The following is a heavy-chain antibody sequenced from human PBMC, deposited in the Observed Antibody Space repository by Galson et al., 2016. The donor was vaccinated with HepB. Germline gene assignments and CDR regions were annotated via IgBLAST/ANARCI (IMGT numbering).Heavy chain of an antibody. J-gene: IGHJ6*04. V-gene: IGHV4-34*01. CDR1: GGSFSDYF. CDR2: INHSGNT. D-gene: IGHD3-10*01. CDR3: ARGRRRFRELLNYYFYGMDV. Sequence: SETLSLTCAVSGGSFSDYFWSWIRQPPGKGPEWIGEINHSGNTIYNPSLRSRVSISVDASKDHFSLKISSVTAADTAVYYCARGRRRFRELLNYYFYGMDVGGKGTTVTVPS.